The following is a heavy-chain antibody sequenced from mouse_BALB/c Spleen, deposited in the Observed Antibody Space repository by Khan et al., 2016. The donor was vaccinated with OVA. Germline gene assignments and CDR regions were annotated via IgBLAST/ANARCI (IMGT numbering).Heavy chain of an antibody. D-gene: IGHD1-1*01. V-gene: IGHV3-1*02. Sequence: EVKLLESGPDLVKPSQSLSLTCTVTGYSITSGYSWHWIRQFPGNKLEWMGYIHYSGNTNYNPSLKSRISITRDTSKNQFFLQLNSVTTEDTATYYCARSGTTVVPYWYFDVGGAGTTVTVSS. CDR3: ARSGTTVVPYWYFDV. CDR1: GYSITSGYS. CDR2: IHYSGNT. J-gene: IGHJ1*01.